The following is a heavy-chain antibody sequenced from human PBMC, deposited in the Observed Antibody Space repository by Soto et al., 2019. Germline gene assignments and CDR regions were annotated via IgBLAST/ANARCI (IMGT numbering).Heavy chain of an antibody. V-gene: IGHV3-20*04. CDR3: ARARDILTGYLKPYLDY. J-gene: IGHJ4*02. D-gene: IGHD3-9*01. CDR1: GFTFDDYG. CDR2: INWNGGST. Sequence: PGGSLRLSCAASGFTFDDYGMSWVRQAPGKGLEWVSGINWNGGSTGYADSVKGRFTISRDNAKNSLYLQMNSLRAEDTALYYCARARDILTGYLKPYLDYWGQGTLVTVSS.